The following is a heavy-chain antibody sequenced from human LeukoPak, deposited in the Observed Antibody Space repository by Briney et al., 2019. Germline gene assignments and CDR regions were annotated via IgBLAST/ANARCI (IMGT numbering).Heavy chain of an antibody. CDR3: ARGEYSSSWIFDY. CDR2: ISYDGSNK. Sequence: PGGSLRLSCAASGFTFSSYAMHWVRQAPGKGLEWVAVISYDGSNKYYADSVKGRFTISRDNSKNTLYLQMNSLRAEDTAVYYCARGEYSSSWIFDYWGQGTLVTVSS. J-gene: IGHJ4*02. V-gene: IGHV3-30-3*01. D-gene: IGHD6-13*01. CDR1: GFTFSSYA.